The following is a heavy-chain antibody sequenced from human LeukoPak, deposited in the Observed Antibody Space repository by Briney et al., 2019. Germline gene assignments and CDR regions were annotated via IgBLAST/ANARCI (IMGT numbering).Heavy chain of an antibody. Sequence: PSETLSLTCTVSGXSISSYYWSWIRQPPGKGLEWIGYIYYRSTNYNPSPKSRVTISIDTSKNQLSLKLSSVTAADTAVYYCARVDTAMVADYWGQGTLVTVSS. CDR3: ARVDTAMVADY. CDR1: GXSISSYY. CDR2: IYYRST. J-gene: IGHJ4*02. D-gene: IGHD5-18*01. V-gene: IGHV4-59*08.